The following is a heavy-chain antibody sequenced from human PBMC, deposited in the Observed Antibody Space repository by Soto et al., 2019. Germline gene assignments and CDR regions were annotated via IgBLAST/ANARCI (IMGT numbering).Heavy chain of an antibody. CDR1: GYTFTSYG. J-gene: IGHJ4*02. CDR3: ARDVGYYYDSSGYYCYFDY. CDR2: ISAYNGNT. V-gene: IGHV1-18*01. Sequence: ASVKVSCKASGYTFTSYGISWVRQAPGQGLEWMGWISAYNGNTNYAQKLQGRVTMTTDTSTSTAYMELRSLRSDDTAVYYCARDVGYYYDSSGYYCYFDYWGQGTLVTVSS. D-gene: IGHD3-22*01.